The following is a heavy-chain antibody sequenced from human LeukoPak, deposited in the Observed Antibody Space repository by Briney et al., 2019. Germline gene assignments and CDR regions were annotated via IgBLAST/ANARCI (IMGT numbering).Heavy chain of an antibody. J-gene: IGHJ4*02. D-gene: IGHD3-10*01. CDR3: ARGVLLWFGDHYFDY. V-gene: IGHV3-74*01. CDR2: INSDGSST. CDR1: GGSISSSNYY. Sequence: ETLSLTCTVSGGSISSSNYYWDWVRQAPGKGLVWVSRINSDGSSTSYADSVKGRFTISGDNAKNTLYLQMNSLRAEDTAVYYCARGVLLWFGDHYFDYWGQGTLVTVSS.